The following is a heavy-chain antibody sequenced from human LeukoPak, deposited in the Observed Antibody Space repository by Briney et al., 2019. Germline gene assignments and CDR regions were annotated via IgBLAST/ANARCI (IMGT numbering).Heavy chain of an antibody. V-gene: IGHV4-59*08. D-gene: IGHD3-16*01. Sequence: SETLSLTCTVSGGSISSHYWSWIRQPPGKGLEWFGYIYNSGSTNYNRSLKSRVTISLDTSKNQFSLHLTSVTAADTAVYFCARDDYGVFDAFDVWGQGTVVTVSS. CDR1: GGSISSHY. CDR2: IYNSGST. J-gene: IGHJ3*01. CDR3: ARDDYGVFDAFDV.